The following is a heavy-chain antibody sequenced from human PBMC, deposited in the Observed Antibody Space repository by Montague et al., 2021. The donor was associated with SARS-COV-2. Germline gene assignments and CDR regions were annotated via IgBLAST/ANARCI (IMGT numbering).Heavy chain of an antibody. CDR1: GVSITSYY. Sequence: SETLSLTCTVSGVSITSYYWSWIRQPPGKGLEWIGYVYYSESTNYNPSLKSRVAISVDTSKNQFSLKLSSVTAADTAVYYCVRGAGYSSSWYVAFDIWGQGTMVTVSS. CDR3: VRGAGYSSSWYVAFDI. CDR2: VYYSEST. V-gene: IGHV4-59*01. D-gene: IGHD6-13*01. J-gene: IGHJ3*02.